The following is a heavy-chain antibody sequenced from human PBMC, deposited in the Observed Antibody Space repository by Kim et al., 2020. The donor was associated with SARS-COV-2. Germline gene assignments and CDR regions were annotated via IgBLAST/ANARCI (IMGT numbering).Heavy chain of an antibody. CDR2: INPGNGDT. Sequence: ASVKVSCKASGYSFTTYGMNWVCQAPGQRLEWMGWINPGNGDTAYSQKVQGRVTMTRDTSANTVYMELSSLRSEDTAVYYCVRGAITATGTGNWGQGTLITVSS. CDR3: VRGAITATGTGN. V-gene: IGHV1-3*01. CDR1: GYSFTTYG. J-gene: IGHJ4*02. D-gene: IGHD6-13*01.